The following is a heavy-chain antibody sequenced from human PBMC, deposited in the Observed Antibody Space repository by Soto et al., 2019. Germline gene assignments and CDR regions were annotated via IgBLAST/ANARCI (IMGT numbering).Heavy chain of an antibody. V-gene: IGHV1-18*01. D-gene: IGHD5-12*01. CDR1: GYTFTGYG. J-gene: IGHJ5*02. CDR3: ARGLVATIQRLGFDP. Sequence: ASVKVSCKASGYTFTGYGISWVRQAPGQGLEWMGRISAYNGNTNYAQKLQGRVTMTTDTSTSTAYMELRSLRSDDTAVYYCARGLVATIQRLGFDPWGQGTLVTVSS. CDR2: ISAYNGNT.